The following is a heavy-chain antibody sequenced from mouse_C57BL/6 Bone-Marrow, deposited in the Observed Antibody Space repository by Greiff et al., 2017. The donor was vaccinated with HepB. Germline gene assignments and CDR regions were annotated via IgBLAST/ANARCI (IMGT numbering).Heavy chain of an antibody. D-gene: IGHD1-1*01. CDR1: GYSITSDY. CDR3: ARDYYGSSSHWYFDV. Sequence: EVQRVESGPGLAKPSQTLSLTCSVTGYSITSDYWNWIRKFPGNKLEYMGYISYSGSTYYNPSLKSRISITRDTSKNQYSLQLNSVTTEDTATYYCARDYYGSSSHWYFDVWGTGTTVTVSS. CDR2: ISYSGST. V-gene: IGHV3-8*01. J-gene: IGHJ1*03.